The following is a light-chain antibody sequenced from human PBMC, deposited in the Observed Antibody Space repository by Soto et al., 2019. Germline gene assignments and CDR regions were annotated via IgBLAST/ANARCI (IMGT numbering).Light chain of an antibody. CDR2: KAY. Sequence: DIQRTQSPSTLSTSVGHTGTITCRASESISSWLAWYQQKPGQAPQLLIYKAYSLDSGVTSRFSGSGSGTEFTLTISSLKPDDFATYYCQPSNSYLWTFGQGTQVEI. V-gene: IGKV1-5*03. J-gene: IGKJ1*01. CDR3: QPSNSYLWT. CDR1: ESISSW.